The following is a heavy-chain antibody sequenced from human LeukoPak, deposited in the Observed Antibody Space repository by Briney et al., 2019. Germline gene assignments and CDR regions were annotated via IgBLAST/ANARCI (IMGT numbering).Heavy chain of an antibody. J-gene: IGHJ3*01. CDR2: INSGGST. Sequence: GGSLRLSCVASGFNVSRSYMNWVRQAPGKGPDGVSLINSGGSTYYPESVKGRFTIARDNSKNTLFLQMNSLRAEDLGVYYCAREWRVAQKDAFDFWGQGTMVTVSS. D-gene: IGHD2-15*01. CDR3: AREWRVAQKDAFDF. V-gene: IGHV3-66*01. CDR1: GFNVSRSY.